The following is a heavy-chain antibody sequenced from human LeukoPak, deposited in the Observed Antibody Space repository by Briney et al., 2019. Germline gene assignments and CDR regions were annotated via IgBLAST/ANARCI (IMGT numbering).Heavy chain of an antibody. CDR3: ARGGSKTIAVAGLTDY. J-gene: IGHJ4*02. CDR2: IYHSRST. V-gene: IGHV4-38-2*02. Sequence: SETLSLTRTVSGYSISSGYYWGWIRQPPGKGLEWIGSIYHSRSTYYNPSLKSRVTISVYTSKNQFSLKLSSVTAADTAMYYCARGGSKTIAVAGLTDYWGQGTLVTVSS. D-gene: IGHD6-13*01. CDR1: GYSISSGYY.